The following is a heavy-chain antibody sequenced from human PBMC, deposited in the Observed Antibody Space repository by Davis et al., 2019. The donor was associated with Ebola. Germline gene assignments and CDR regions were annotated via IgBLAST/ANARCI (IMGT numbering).Heavy chain of an antibody. Sequence: SVKVSCKASGGTFSTYTFIWVRQAPGHGLEWMGGIISIFGIANYAQRFQGRVTITADKSTSTAYMELSSLRSEDTAVYYCARDRIMVYAIANLEFDYWGQGTLVTVSS. D-gene: IGHD2-8*01. CDR2: IISIFGIA. CDR3: ARDRIMVYAIANLEFDY. J-gene: IGHJ4*02. CDR1: GGTFSTYT. V-gene: IGHV1-69*10.